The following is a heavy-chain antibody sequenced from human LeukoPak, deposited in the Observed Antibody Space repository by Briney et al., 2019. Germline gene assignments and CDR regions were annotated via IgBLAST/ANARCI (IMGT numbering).Heavy chain of an antibody. Sequence: GGSLRLSCAASGFTFSSYSMNWVRQAPGKGLEWVSSISSSSSYIYYADSVKGRFTISRDNAKNSLYLQMNSLRAGDTAVYYCARDLGAAAVLHYYYYGMDVWGQGTTVTVSS. CDR2: ISSSSSYI. V-gene: IGHV3-21*01. CDR3: ARDLGAAAVLHYYYYGMDV. CDR1: GFTFSSYS. J-gene: IGHJ6*02. D-gene: IGHD6-13*01.